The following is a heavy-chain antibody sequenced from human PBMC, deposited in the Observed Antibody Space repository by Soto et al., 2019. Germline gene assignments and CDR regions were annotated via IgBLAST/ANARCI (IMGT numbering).Heavy chain of an antibody. Sequence: QVQLVLSGAEVKKPGASVKVSCKASGYTFTSYAMHWVRQAPGQRLEWMGWINAGNGNTKYSQKFQGRVTITRDTSASTAYMELSSLRSEDTAVYYCARDPPADYDYIWGSYRYNAFDIWGQGTMVTVSS. CDR1: GYTFTSYA. CDR2: INAGNGNT. J-gene: IGHJ3*02. V-gene: IGHV1-3*01. CDR3: ARDPPADYDYIWGSYRYNAFDI. D-gene: IGHD3-16*02.